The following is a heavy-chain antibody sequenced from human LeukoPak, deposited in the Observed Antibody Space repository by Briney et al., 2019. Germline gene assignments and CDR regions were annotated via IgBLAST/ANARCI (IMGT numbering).Heavy chain of an antibody. Sequence: GGSLRLSCAASGFTFSSYGMSWVRQAPGEGLEWVSAISGSGGSTYYADSVKGRFTISRDNSKNTLHLQMNSLRAEDTAVYYCAKDFHYYGSGSYPVFDYWGQGTLVTVSS. V-gene: IGHV3-23*01. J-gene: IGHJ4*02. CDR3: AKDFHYYGSGSYPVFDY. CDR1: GFTFSSYG. CDR2: ISGSGGST. D-gene: IGHD3-10*01.